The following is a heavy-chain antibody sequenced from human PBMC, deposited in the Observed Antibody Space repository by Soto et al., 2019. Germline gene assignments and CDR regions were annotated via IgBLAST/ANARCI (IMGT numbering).Heavy chain of an antibody. CDR1: DGSVSSYGYY. CDR3: TRGGHFYEYMI. J-gene: IGHJ4*02. Sequence: QVQLQESGPGLVKPSETLSLTCTVSDGSVSSYGYYWTWVRQAPGKGLEWIGYIAYNGGTIYNPSLRSRVNISVDTSKRQFSLDLSFETAADTALYYCTRGGHFYEYMIWGQGTLVTVSS. D-gene: IGHD3-3*02. V-gene: IGHV4-61*08. CDR2: IAYNGGT.